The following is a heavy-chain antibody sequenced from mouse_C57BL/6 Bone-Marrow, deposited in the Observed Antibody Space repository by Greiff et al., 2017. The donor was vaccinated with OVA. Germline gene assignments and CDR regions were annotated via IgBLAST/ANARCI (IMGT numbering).Heavy chain of an antibody. Sequence: QVQLQQPGAELVRPGTSVKLSCKASGYTFTGYWMHWVKQRPGQGLEWIGVIDPSDSYTKYNQKFKGKATLTVDTSSSTAYMQLSSLTSEDTAVYYCARHLYGSSCGFAYWGQGTLVTVSA. CDR3: ARHLYGSSCGFAY. J-gene: IGHJ3*01. CDR2: IDPSDSYT. CDR1: GYTFTGYW. V-gene: IGHV1-59*01. D-gene: IGHD1-1*01.